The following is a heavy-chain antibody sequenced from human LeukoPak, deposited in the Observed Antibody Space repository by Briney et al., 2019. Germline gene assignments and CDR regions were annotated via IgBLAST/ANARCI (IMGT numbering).Heavy chain of an antibody. D-gene: IGHD6-19*01. CDR2: ISRSSAYI. CDR1: GFTFSTYS. CDR3: ARVSDEDSSGWYSDY. V-gene: IGHV3-21*01. Sequence: GGSLRLSCAASGFTFSTYSMNWVRQAPGKRLEWVSSISRSSAYIFYDDSVKGRFTISRDNAGNTLYLRMISLRVEDTAVYYCARVSDEDSSGWYSDYWGQGTPVTVSS. J-gene: IGHJ4*02.